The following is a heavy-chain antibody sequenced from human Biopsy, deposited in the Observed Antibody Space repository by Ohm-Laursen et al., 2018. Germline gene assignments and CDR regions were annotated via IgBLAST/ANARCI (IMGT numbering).Heavy chain of an antibody. CDR1: GFSFTSYT. CDR2: ITSRSGYK. Sequence: GSLRLSCTAAGFSFTSYTMNWVRLVPGKGLEWVSSITSRSGYKYYADSVKGRFTISRDNAKNSLYLQMNSLRAEDTAVYFCASLGLVWFGELLSVPFGMDVWGQGTTVTVSS. V-gene: IGHV3-21*01. J-gene: IGHJ6*02. D-gene: IGHD3-10*01. CDR3: ASLGLVWFGELLSVPFGMDV.